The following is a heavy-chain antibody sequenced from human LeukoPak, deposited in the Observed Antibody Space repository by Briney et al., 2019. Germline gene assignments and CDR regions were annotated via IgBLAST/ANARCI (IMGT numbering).Heavy chain of an antibody. CDR1: GFTFSSDW. D-gene: IGHD3-9*01. J-gene: IGHJ4*02. Sequence: GGSLRLSCAASGFTFSSDWMHWVRQAPGKGLVWVSRINRDGRSTTYADSVKGRFTISRDNAKNTLYLQMNSLRAEDTAVYYCARHPYDILTGPSFDYWGQGTLVTVCS. V-gene: IGHV3-74*01. CDR2: INRDGRST. CDR3: ARHPYDILTGPSFDY.